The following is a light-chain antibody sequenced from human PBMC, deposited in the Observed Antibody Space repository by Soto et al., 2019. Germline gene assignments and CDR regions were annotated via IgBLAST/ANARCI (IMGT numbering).Light chain of an antibody. J-gene: IGLJ3*02. CDR1: GSDVGAYKY. Sequence: QSALTQPASVSGSLGQSITISCTGTGSDVGAYKYVSWYQQHPGKAPKLMIYEVSNRPSGVSNRFSGSKSGNTASLTISGLQAEDEADYYCCSYTSSSTWVFGGGTKLTVL. CDR3: CSYTSSSTWV. V-gene: IGLV2-14*01. CDR2: EVS.